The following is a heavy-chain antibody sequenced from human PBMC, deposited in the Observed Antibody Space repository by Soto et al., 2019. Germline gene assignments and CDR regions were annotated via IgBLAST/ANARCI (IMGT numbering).Heavy chain of an antibody. J-gene: IGHJ4*02. Sequence: QVQLLQSGAEVQKPGASVKVSCKASGYIFNYYGISWVRQAPGQGLEWMGWINVYNGDIKFAEKFQDRVTMTTDTSTTTAYMDLKSVRSDDTAVYYCARVDVPVVPAAMYYFDSWGQGTLVTVSS. CDR2: INVYNGDI. CDR1: GYIFNYYG. CDR3: ARVDVPVVPAAMYYFDS. V-gene: IGHV1-18*04. D-gene: IGHD2-2*03.